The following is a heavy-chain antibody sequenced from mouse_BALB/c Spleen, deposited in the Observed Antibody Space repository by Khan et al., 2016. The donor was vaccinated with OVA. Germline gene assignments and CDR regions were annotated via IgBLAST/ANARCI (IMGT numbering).Heavy chain of an antibody. CDR2: ISYSGNT. J-gene: IGHJ2*01. CDR3: SRVYGGDFDY. CDR1: GYSITSDYA. D-gene: IGHD1-1*01. Sequence: EVKLEESGPGLVKPSQSLSLICTVTGYSITSDYAWYWIRQFPGNKLEWMGFISYSGNTKYNPSLKSRISFTRDTSKNQFFLQLNSVTTEDTATDYCSRVYGGDFDYWGQGTTLTVSS. V-gene: IGHV3-2*02.